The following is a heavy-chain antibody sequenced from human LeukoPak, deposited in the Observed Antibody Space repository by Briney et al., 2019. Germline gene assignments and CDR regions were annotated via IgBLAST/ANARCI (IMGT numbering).Heavy chain of an antibody. CDR2: IIPIFGTA. CDR3: ARGGSSSPWGDVD. J-gene: IGHJ4*02. CDR1: GGTFSSYA. Sequence: SVKVSCKASGGTFSSYAISWVRQAPGQGLEWMGGIIPIFGTANYAQKFQGRVTITTDESTSTAYMELSSLRSEDTAVYYCARGGSSSPWGDVDWGQGTPVTVSS. V-gene: IGHV1-69*05. D-gene: IGHD6-6*01.